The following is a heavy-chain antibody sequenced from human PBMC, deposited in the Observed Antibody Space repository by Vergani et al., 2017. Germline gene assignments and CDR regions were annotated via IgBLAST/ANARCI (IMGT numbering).Heavy chain of an antibody. V-gene: IGHV3-48*03. Sequence: EVQLLESGGDLVQPGGSLRLSCAASGFTFSSQEMNWVRQAPGKGLEWVSYISSSGNTIYYADSVKGRFTISRDNAMNSLYLQMNNLRAEDTAVYYCARSFGSWGQGSLVIVSS. D-gene: IGHD1-14*01. CDR2: ISSSGNTI. J-gene: IGHJ4*02. CDR3: ARSFGS. CDR1: GFTFSSQE.